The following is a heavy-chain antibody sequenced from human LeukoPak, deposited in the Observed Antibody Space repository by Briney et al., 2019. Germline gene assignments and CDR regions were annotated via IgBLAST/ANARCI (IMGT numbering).Heavy chain of an antibody. V-gene: IGHV3-30*18. CDR2: ISYDGSNK. CDR3: AKDSDHDYSNLDY. D-gene: IGHD4-11*01. J-gene: IGHJ4*02. Sequence: PGRSLRLSCAASGFTFSSYGMHWVRQAPGKGLEWVAVISYDGSNKYYADSVKGRFTISRDNSKNTLYLQMNSLRAEDTAVYYCAKDSDHDYSNLDYWGQGTLVTVSS. CDR1: GFTFSSYG.